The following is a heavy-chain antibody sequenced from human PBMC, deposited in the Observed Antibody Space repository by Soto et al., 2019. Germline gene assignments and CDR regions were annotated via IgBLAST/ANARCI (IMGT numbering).Heavy chain of an antibody. CDR2: ISAYNGNT. J-gene: IGHJ5*02. V-gene: IGHV1-18*01. D-gene: IGHD3-10*01. Sequence: GASVKVSCKASGYTFTSYGISWVRQAPGQGLEGMGWISAYNGNTNYAQKLQGRVTMTTDTSTSTAYMELRSLRSDDTAVYYCARDQYITMVRGVTKGADWFDPWGQGTLVTVSS. CDR1: GYTFTSYG. CDR3: ARDQYITMVRGVTKGADWFDP.